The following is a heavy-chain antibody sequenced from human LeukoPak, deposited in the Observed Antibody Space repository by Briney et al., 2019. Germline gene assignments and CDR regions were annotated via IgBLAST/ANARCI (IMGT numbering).Heavy chain of an antibody. V-gene: IGHV3-21*05. CDR1: GFTFSSYA. CDR3: ARATTVTTRGGVDY. Sequence: GGSLRLSCAASGFTFSSYAMSWVRQAPGKGLEWVSYMGSSSIYTNYADSVQGRFTISRDNARNSLYLQMNSLRAEDTAVYYCARATTVTTRGGVDYWGQGTLVTVSS. CDR2: MGSSSIYT. D-gene: IGHD4-17*01. J-gene: IGHJ4*02.